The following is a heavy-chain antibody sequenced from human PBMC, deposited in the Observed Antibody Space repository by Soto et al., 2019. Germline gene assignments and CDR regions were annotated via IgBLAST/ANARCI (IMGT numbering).Heavy chain of an antibody. J-gene: IGHJ4*02. V-gene: IGHV4-34*01. CDR3: ARGTVTTFGYFDY. Sequence: QVQLQQWGAGLLKPSETLSLTCAVYGGSFSGYYWSWIRRPPGKGLEWIGEINHSGSTNYNPSLKSRVTISVDTSKNQFSRKLSSVTAADTAVYYCARGTVTTFGYFDYWGQGTLVTVSS. CDR1: GGSFSGYY. D-gene: IGHD4-17*01. CDR2: INHSGST.